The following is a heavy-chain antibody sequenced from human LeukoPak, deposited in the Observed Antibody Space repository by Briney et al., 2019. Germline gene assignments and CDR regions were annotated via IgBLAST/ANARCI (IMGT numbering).Heavy chain of an antibody. V-gene: IGHV3-7*01. CDR2: IKQDGSEK. CDR3: ARALGVVTAVHIDY. D-gene: IGHD3-3*01. Sequence: PGGSLRLSCAASGFTFSSYWMSWVRQAPGKGLEWVANIKQDGSEKYYVDSVKGRFTISRDNAKNSLYLQMNSLRAEDTAVYYCARALGVVTAVHIDYWGQGTLVTVSS. J-gene: IGHJ4*02. CDR1: GFTFSSYW.